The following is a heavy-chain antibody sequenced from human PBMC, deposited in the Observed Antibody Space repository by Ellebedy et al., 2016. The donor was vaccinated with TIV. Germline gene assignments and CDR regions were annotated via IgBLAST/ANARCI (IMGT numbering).Heavy chain of an antibody. D-gene: IGHD6-13*01. CDR1: GFTFSNYS. CDR2: ITGSSSYM. V-gene: IGHV3-21*01. Sequence: GESLKISCAASGFTFSNYSMNWVRQAPGKGLEWVSSITGSSSYMFYEDSVKGRFTISRDNAKNSLYLQLNRLRAEDTAVYYCSRGIATVMYWGQGTLVTVSS. J-gene: IGHJ4*02. CDR3: SRGIATVMY.